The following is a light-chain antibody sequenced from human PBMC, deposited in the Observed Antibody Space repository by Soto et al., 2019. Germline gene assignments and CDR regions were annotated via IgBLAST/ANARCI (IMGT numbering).Light chain of an antibody. CDR1: QGIKND. V-gene: IGKV1-6*01. CDR2: ATS. CDR3: QQANSFPLT. J-gene: IGKJ5*01. Sequence: AIQMTQSPSSLSASVGDRVTITCRASQGIKNDVAWYQQKPGKALNLLIYATSTLQSGVPSRFSGSGSGTDFTLTITSLHPEDFATYYCQQANSFPLTFGQGTRLEIK.